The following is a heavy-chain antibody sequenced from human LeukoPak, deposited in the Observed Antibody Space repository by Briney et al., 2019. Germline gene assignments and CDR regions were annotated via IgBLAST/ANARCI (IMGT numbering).Heavy chain of an antibody. D-gene: IGHD5-18*01. Sequence: GGSLRLSCAASGFTFSSYGMHWVRQAPGKGLVWVSRINSDGSSTSYADSVKGRFTISRDNAKNTLYLQMNSPRAEDTAVYYCAKVAGYSYGYWYFDYWGQGTLVTVSS. CDR2: INSDGSST. V-gene: IGHV3-74*01. J-gene: IGHJ4*02. CDR1: GFTFSSYG. CDR3: AKVAGYSYGYWYFDY.